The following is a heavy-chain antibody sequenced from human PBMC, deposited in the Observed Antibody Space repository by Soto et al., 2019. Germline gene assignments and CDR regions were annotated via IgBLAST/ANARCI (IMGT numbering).Heavy chain of an antibody. J-gene: IGHJ6*02. CDR2: INAGNGNT. CDR1: GYTFTSYA. V-gene: IGHV1-3*01. Sequence: GASVKVSFTASGYTFTSYAMHWVRQAPGQRLEWMGWINAGNGNTKYSQKFQGRVTITRDTSASTAYMELSSLRSEDTAVYYCARAGTYYYYGMDVWGQGTTVTVSS. CDR3: ARAGTYYYYGMDV. D-gene: IGHD3-10*01.